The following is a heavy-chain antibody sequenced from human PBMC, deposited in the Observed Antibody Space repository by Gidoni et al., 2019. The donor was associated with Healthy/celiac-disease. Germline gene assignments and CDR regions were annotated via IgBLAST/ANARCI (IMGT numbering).Heavy chain of an antibody. V-gene: IGHV3-30*18. J-gene: IGHJ4*02. D-gene: IGHD3-10*01. Sequence: QVQLVESGGGVVQPGRSLRLPCAASGFTFSSYGMHWVRQAPGKGLEWVAVISYDGSNKYYADSVKGRFTISRDNSKNTLYLQMNSLRAEDTAVYYCAKGDTGTVRGVLDYWGQGTLVTVSS. CDR2: ISYDGSNK. CDR3: AKGDTGTVRGVLDY. CDR1: GFTFSSYG.